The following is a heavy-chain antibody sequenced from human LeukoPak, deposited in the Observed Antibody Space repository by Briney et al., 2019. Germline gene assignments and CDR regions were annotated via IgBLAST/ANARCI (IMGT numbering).Heavy chain of an antibody. CDR3: ARGGVTNRLDY. V-gene: IGHV4-34*01. D-gene: IGHD2-21*02. CDR1: GGSFSGYY. J-gene: IGHJ4*02. CDR2: INHSGST. Sequence: SETLSLTCAVYGGSFSGYYWSWIRQPPGKGLDWIGEINHSGSTNYNPSLKSRVTISVDTSKTQFSLKLSSVTAADTVVYYCARGGVTNRLDYWGQGTLVTVSS.